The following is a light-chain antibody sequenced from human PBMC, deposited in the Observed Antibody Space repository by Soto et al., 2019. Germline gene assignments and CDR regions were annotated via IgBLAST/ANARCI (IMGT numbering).Light chain of an antibody. CDR1: QSVSSN. CDR3: QQRA. J-gene: IGKJ1*01. CDR2: DTS. V-gene: IGKV3-15*01. Sequence: EIVLTQSPGTLSLSLAGRATLSCRASQSVSSNLAWYQQKPGQAPRLLIFDTSTRATGIPARFSGSGSGTDFTLTIGNLQPEDFATYYCQQRAFGQGTKVDIK.